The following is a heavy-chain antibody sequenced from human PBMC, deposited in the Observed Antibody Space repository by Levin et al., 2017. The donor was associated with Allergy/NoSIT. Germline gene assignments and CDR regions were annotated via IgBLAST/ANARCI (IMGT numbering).Heavy chain of an antibody. J-gene: IGHJ4*02. Sequence: GESLKISCAASGFTFSSYGMHWVRQAPGKGLEWVAVISYDGSNKYYADSVKGRFTISRDNSKNTLYLQMNSLRAEDTAVYYCATDIVVVVAATRLDYWGQGTLVTVSS. CDR1: GFTFSSYG. CDR3: ATDIVVVVAATRLDY. D-gene: IGHD2-15*01. V-gene: IGHV3-30*03. CDR2: ISYDGSNK.